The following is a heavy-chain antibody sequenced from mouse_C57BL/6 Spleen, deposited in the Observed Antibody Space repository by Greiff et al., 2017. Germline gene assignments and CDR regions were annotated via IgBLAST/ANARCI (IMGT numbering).Heavy chain of an antibody. V-gene: IGHV1-4*01. CDR2: INPSSGYT. CDR3: ARALRSFDV. D-gene: IGHD1-1*01. Sequence: QVQLQQSGAELARPGASVTMSCKASGYTFTSYTMHWVKQRPGQGLVWIGYINPSSGYTKYNQKFKDKATLTADKSSSTAYMQLSSLTSEDSAVYYCARALRSFDVWGTGTTVTVSS. CDR1: GYTFTSYT. J-gene: IGHJ1*03.